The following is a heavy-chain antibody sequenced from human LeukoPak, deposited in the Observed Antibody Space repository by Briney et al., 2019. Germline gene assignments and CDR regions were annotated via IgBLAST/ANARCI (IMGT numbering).Heavy chain of an antibody. Sequence: PGGSLRLSCAASGFTFSNYWMSWVRQAPGKGLEWVANIKEDGSDKYYVGSVKGRFTISRDNAKNSLYLQMNSLRGEDTAVYYCAGVGDTTMVHLLHYWGQGTLVTVSS. D-gene: IGHD5-18*01. CDR2: IKEDGSDK. J-gene: IGHJ4*02. CDR1: GFTFSNYW. CDR3: AGVGDTTMVHLLHY. V-gene: IGHV3-7*04.